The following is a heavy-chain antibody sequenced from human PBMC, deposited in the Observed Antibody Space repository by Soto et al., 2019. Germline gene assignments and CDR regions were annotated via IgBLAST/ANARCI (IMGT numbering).Heavy chain of an antibody. CDR1: GYTFTGYY. CDR2: INPNSGGT. J-gene: IGHJ3*02. V-gene: IGHV1-2*04. D-gene: IGHD5-12*01. CDR3: ARDQGGWLQTPDAFDI. Sequence: ASVKVSCKASGYTFTGYYMHWVRQAPGQGLEWMGWINPNSGGTNYAQKFQGWVTMTRDTSISTAYMELSRLRSGDTAVYYCARDQGGWLQTPDAFDIWGQGTMVTVSS.